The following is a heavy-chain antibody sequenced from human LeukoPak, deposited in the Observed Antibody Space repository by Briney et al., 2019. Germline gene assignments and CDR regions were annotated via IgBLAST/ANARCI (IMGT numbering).Heavy chain of an antibody. V-gene: IGHV4-59*01. J-gene: IGHJ3*02. CDR3: ARVRGRNAFDI. Sequence: SETLSLTCTVSGGSISSYYWSWIRQPPGKGLEWIGYIYYSGSTNYNPSLKSRVTISVDTSKNQFSLKLSSVAAADTAVYYCARVRGRNAFDIWGQGTMVTVSS. CDR2: IYYSGST. CDR1: GGSISSYY.